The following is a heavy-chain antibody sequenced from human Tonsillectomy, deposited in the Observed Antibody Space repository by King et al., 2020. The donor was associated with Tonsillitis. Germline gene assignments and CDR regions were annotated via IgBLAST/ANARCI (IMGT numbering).Heavy chain of an antibody. Sequence: VQLVESGAEVKKPGESLKISCKVSGYIFTNYWIAWVRRMPGKGLDWMGIIYPGDFDTRYSPSFQGQVTSPADKSITPAYLQWSSLKASDIAMYSCARLSYSSRWPSKRDYWGQGTLVTVSS. V-gene: IGHV5-51*03. CDR2: IYPGDFDT. J-gene: IGHJ4*02. CDR1: GYIFTNYW. CDR3: ARLSYSSRWPSKRDY. D-gene: IGHD6-13*01.